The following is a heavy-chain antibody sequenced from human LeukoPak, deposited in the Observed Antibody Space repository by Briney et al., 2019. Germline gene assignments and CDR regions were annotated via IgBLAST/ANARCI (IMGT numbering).Heavy chain of an antibody. J-gene: IGHJ3*02. CDR3: ARADNYPDAFDI. Sequence: PPETLSLTCTVSGGSISSGSYYWSWIRQPAGKGLEWIGRIYSSGSTNYNPSLKSRVTISVDTSKNQFSLKLSSVTAADTAVYYCARADNYPDAFDIWGQGTMVTVSS. CDR2: IYSSGST. V-gene: IGHV4-61*02. D-gene: IGHD5-24*01. CDR1: GGSISSGSYY.